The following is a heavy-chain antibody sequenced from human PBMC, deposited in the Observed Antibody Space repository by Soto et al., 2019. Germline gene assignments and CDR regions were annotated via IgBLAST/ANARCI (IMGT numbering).Heavy chain of an antibody. CDR2: IWCDGSNK. CDR1: GFTFSTYG. Sequence: QVQLVESGGGVVQPGTSLRLSCEASGFTFSTYGMHWVRQAPGKGLEWVALIWCDGSNKYYADSVKGRLTISSDNSKNTLYLEMNNLRAEVAAVYYGARDGNFWSGVQPQWVDYWGQGTLVTVSS. J-gene: IGHJ4*02. D-gene: IGHD3-3*01. V-gene: IGHV3-33*01. CDR3: ARDGNFWSGVQPQWVDY.